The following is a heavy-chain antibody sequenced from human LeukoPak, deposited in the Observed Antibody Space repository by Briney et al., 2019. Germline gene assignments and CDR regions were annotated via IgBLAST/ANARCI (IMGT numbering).Heavy chain of an antibody. CDR3: AKSIVNSGTYIPFDY. Sequence: GWSLRLSCAASGFTFSRYSMNWVRQAPGKGLEWVSVISGSGRSTYYAYSVKGRFTISRDKSKNSLYLQMNSLRVEDTAIYYCAKSIVNSGTYIPFDYWGQGTLVTVSS. CDR1: GFTFSRYS. V-gene: IGHV3-23*01. CDR2: ISGSGRST. D-gene: IGHD1-26*01. J-gene: IGHJ4*02.